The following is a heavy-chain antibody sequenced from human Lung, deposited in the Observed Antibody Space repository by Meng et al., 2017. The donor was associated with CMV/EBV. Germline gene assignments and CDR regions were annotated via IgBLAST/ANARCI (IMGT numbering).Heavy chain of an antibody. Sequence: GSLRLXCTVSGGSISSYHWSWIRQPPGKGLEWIGYIYYSGSTNYNPSLKSRVTISVDTSKNQFSLKLSSVTAADTAVYYCARVGRSGSYLPGLDYWGQGTXVTVS. CDR2: IYYSGST. D-gene: IGHD1-26*01. CDR1: GGSISSYH. V-gene: IGHV4-59*01. J-gene: IGHJ4*02. CDR3: ARVGRSGSYLPGLDY.